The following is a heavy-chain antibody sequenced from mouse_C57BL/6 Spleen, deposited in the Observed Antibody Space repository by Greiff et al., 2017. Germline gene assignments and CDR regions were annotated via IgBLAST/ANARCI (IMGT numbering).Heavy chain of an antibody. D-gene: IGHD1-1*01. CDR1: GFTFSSYA. Sequence: EVQLQESGGGLVKPGGSLKLSCAASGFTFSSYAMSWVRQTPEKRLEWVATISDGGSYTYYPDNVKGRFTISRDNAKNNLYLQMSHLKSEDTAMYYCARDGSSYYFDYWGQGTTLTVSS. CDR3: ARDGSSYYFDY. CDR2: ISDGGSYT. J-gene: IGHJ2*01. V-gene: IGHV5-4*01.